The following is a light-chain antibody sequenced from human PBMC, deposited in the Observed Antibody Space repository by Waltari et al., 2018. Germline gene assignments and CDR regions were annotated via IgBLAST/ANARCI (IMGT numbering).Light chain of an antibody. V-gene: IGKV3-20*01. CDR2: EAT. CDR3: QQCAHSPLT. Sequence: EIVLTQSPDTLSLSLGERATLSCRASQSVTKNYLAWYQQKPGQPPRLLIDEATDRATGIPDRFSGSGSGTDFTLTISRLEAEDFALYYCQQCAHSPLTFGGGTRVEIK. J-gene: IGKJ4*01. CDR1: QSVTKNY.